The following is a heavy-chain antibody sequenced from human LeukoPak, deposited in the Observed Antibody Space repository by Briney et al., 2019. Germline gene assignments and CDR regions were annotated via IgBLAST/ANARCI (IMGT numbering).Heavy chain of an antibody. CDR1: GGSISTYY. CDR3: AGSIAARLDY. V-gene: IGHV4-59*12. D-gene: IGHD6-6*01. Sequence: PSETLSLTCTVSGGSISTYYWNWIRQPPGKGLEWIAYFYYSGSTNYNPSLKSRVTISVDTSKNQFSLKLSSVTAADTAVYYCAGSIAARLDYWGQGTLVTVSS. J-gene: IGHJ4*02. CDR2: FYYSGST.